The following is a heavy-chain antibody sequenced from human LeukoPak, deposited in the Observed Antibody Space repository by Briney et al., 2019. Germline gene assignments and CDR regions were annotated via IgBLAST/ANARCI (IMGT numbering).Heavy chain of an antibody. CDR1: GGSFSGYY. D-gene: IGHD3-22*01. J-gene: IGHJ4*02. CDR3: AEEPFYYDSSGYPT. Sequence: SETLSLTCAVYGGSFSGYYWSWIRQPPGKGLEWIGEINHSGSTNYNPSLKSRVTISVDTSKNQFSLKLSSVTAADTAVYYCAEEPFYYDSSGYPTWGQGTLVTVSS. V-gene: IGHV4-34*01. CDR2: INHSGST.